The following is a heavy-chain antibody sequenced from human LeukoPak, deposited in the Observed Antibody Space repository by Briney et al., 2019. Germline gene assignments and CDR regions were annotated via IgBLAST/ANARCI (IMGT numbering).Heavy chain of an antibody. V-gene: IGHV1-69*05. D-gene: IGHD3-10*01. CDR3: ARVPRFGEFYYYYMDV. Sequence: ASVKVSCKGSVGTLTSDAICCVCQGPRQGGVWMGGVSPIFGTANYAQKFQGRVTITTDEPTSTAYMELSSLRSEDTAVYYCARVPRFGEFYYYYMDVWGKGTTVTVSS. CDR2: VSPIFGTA. J-gene: IGHJ6*03. CDR1: VGTLTSDA.